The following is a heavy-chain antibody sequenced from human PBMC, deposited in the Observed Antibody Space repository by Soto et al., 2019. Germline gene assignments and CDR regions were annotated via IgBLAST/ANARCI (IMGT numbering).Heavy chain of an antibody. D-gene: IGHD6-19*01. V-gene: IGHV3-23*01. CDR3: ATTANGWFSAFDI. Sequence: EVQLLESGGGLVQPGGSLRLSCAASGFTFSSYAMSWVRQAPGKGLEWVAAISGSGGTTYYADSVKGRFTFSRDNSKHTLNLQMYSLRAEDTAVYYCATTANGWFSAFDIWGPRTMVTVSS. CDR2: ISGSGGTT. CDR1: GFTFSSYA. J-gene: IGHJ3*02.